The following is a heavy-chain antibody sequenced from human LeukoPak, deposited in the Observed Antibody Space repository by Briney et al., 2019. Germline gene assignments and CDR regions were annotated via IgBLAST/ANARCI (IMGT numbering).Heavy chain of an antibody. CDR1: GFTVSSNY. CDR3: ARAGRSSGWPNFDY. Sequence: PGGSLRLSCAASGFTVSSNYMSWVRQAPGKGLEWASVIYSGGSTYYADSVKGRFTISRDNSKNTLYLQMNSLRPEDTAVYYCARAGRSSGWPNFDYWGQGTLVTVSS. V-gene: IGHV3-53*01. D-gene: IGHD6-19*01. J-gene: IGHJ4*02. CDR2: IYSGGST.